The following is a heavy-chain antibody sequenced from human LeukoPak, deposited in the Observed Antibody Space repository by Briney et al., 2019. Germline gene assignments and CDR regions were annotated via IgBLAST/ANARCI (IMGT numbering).Heavy chain of an antibody. CDR2: ISSSGSTI. D-gene: IGHD3-22*01. V-gene: IGHV3-11*01. CDR1: GFTFSDYY. J-gene: IGHJ4*02. CDR3: ARDRGYYDNSGFHYFDY. Sequence: PGGSLRLSCAASGFTFSDYYMSWIRQAPGKGLEWLSYISSSGSTIYHADSVKGRFTISRDNAKNSLYQQMNSLRAEDTAVYYCARDRGYYDNSGFHYFDYWGQGTLVTVSS.